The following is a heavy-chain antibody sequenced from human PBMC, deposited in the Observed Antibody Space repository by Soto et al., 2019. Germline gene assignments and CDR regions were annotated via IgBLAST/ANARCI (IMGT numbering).Heavy chain of an antibody. CDR2: ISRSGSTI. CDR1: GFTFSNHY. D-gene: IGHD5-18*01. V-gene: IGHV3-11*01. CDR3: GRDPELWDENVATRPSIYYYGMDV. J-gene: IGHJ6*02. Sequence: QMQLVESGGGLVEPGGSLRLSCEASGFTFSNHYMSWIRQAPGKGLEGVSYISRSGSTIYYADSVRGRFTISRDNSKNSLYLQMDSLRAEDTAMYYCGRDPELWDENVATRPSIYYYGMDVWGQGTTVTVSS.